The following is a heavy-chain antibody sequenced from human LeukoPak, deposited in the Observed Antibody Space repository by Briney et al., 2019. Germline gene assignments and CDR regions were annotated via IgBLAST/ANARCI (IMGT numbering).Heavy chain of an antibody. CDR1: GLTISSYS. Sequence: PGGSLRLSCAASGLTISSYSMNWVRQAPGKGLQWVSYISSSSSTIYYADSVKGRFTISRDNAKNSLYLQMNSLRAEDTAVYYCARERRDGYKVYFDYWGQGTLVTVSS. D-gene: IGHD5-24*01. J-gene: IGHJ4*02. CDR3: ARERRDGYKVYFDY. V-gene: IGHV3-48*01. CDR2: ISSSSSTI.